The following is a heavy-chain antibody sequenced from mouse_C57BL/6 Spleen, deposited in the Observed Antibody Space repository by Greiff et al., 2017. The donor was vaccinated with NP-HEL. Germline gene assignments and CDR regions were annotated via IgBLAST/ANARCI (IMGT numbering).Heavy chain of an antibody. V-gene: IGHV7-3*01. J-gene: IGHJ3*01. CDR2: IRNKANGYTT. D-gene: IGHD2-4*01. Sequence: EVKLVESGGGLVQPGGSLSLSCAASGFTFTDYYMSWVRQPPGKALEWLGFIRNKANGYTTEYSASVQSRFTISRDNSQSILYLQMNALRAEDSATYYSSRSDYDREFAYWRQGTLGTVAA. CDR1: GFTFTDYY. CDR3: SRSDYDREFAY.